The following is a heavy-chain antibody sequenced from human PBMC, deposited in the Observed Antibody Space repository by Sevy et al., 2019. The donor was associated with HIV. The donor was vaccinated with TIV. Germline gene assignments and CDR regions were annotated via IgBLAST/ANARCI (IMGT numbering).Heavy chain of an antibody. CDR1: GYTFTGYY. V-gene: IGHV1-2*02. D-gene: IGHD3-22*01. CDR2: INPNRGGT. CDR3: ARGFYYYDSSGYYWP. Sequence: ASVKVSCKASGYTFTGYYMHWVRQAPGQGLEWMGWINPNRGGTNYAQKFQGRVTMTRDTSISTAYMELSRLRYDDTAVYYCARGFYYYDSSGYYWPWGQGTLVTVSS. J-gene: IGHJ5*02.